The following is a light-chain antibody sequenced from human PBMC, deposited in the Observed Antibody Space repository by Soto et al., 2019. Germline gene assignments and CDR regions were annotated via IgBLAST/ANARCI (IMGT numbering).Light chain of an antibody. CDR3: QQYYSYPPT. CDR2: AES. V-gene: IGKV1-8*01. J-gene: IGKJ3*01. CDR1: QGISSY. Sequence: AIRMTQSPSSFSASTGDRVTITCRASQGISSYLAWYQQKRGKAPKLLIYAESTLQSGVPSRFSGSESGTDITLTISCLQSEDFATYYCQQYYSYPPTFGPGTKVDIK.